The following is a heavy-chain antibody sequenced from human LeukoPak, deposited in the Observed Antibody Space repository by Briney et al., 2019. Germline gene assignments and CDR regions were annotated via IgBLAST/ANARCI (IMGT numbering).Heavy chain of an antibody. D-gene: IGHD3-22*01. CDR3: ARNRIPYDSSGPFDY. CDR2: INPNSGGT. J-gene: IGHJ4*02. Sequence: GASVKVSCKASGYTFTGYYMHWVRQAPGQGLEWMGWINPNSGGTNYAQKFQGRVTVTRDTSISTAYMELSRLRSDDTAVYYCARNRIPYDSSGPFDYWGQGTLVTVSS. V-gene: IGHV1-2*02. CDR1: GYTFTGYY.